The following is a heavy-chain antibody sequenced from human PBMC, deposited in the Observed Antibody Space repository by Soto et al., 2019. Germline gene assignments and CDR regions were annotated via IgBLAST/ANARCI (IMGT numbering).Heavy chain of an antibody. Sequence: QVQLHQWGAGLLKPSETLSLTCGVSGGSFNGYYWSWIRQPPGKGLEWIGEIHHSGNTNYNPSLKSRVSISVDPSKKQFSLMLSSVTAADTAVYYCARGSELWWEGYWGQGSLVTVS. CDR3: ARGSELWWEGY. J-gene: IGHJ4*02. V-gene: IGHV4-34*01. D-gene: IGHD2-21*01. CDR1: GGSFNGYY. CDR2: IHHSGNT.